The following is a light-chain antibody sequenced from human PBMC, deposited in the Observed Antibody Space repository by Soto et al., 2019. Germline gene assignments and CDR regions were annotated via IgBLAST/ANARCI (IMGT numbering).Light chain of an antibody. CDR2: EAS. CDR1: QSISTF. Sequence: DIQMTQSPSSLSASVGDSVTIACRASQSISTFLNWYQQRPGTAPNLLISEASTLQSGVPPRFSGSGSGTEFTLAISSLQSEDFATYFYQQSYSTPPTFGGGTTVE. V-gene: IGKV1-39*01. CDR3: QQSYSTPPT. J-gene: IGKJ4*01.